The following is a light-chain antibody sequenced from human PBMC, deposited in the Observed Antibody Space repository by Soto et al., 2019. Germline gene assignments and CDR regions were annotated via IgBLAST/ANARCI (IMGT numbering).Light chain of an antibody. CDR3: LQTTQFPWT. CDR1: QSLLNSGGKTY. Sequence: DNVMTQTPLSLSVTPGQPASISRKSSQSLLNSGGKTYLYWYLQKPGQPPQLLIYEVSKRSSGVPDRVSGSGSGTDFTLHISRVEAEDVGVYYCLQTTQFPWTFGQGTKVEIK. CDR2: EVS. J-gene: IGKJ1*01. V-gene: IGKV2D-29*01.